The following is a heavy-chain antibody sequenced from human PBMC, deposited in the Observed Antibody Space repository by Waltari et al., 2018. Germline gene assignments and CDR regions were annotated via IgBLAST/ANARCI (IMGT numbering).Heavy chain of an antibody. J-gene: IGHJ4*02. CDR1: GFSFSSYA. CDR2: IRAGGGRT. D-gene: IGHD4-17*01. V-gene: IGHV3-23*01. Sequence: EVELLESGGGFVQPGGSLRVSCAASGFSFSSYAMTWVRQAPGKGLEWVSVIRAGGGRTDYAESVKGRFSVSRDNFKNILYVQMNSLRVEDTAVYYCARHTLDDYGGWDDYWGQGTLVTVSS. CDR3: ARHTLDDYGGWDDY.